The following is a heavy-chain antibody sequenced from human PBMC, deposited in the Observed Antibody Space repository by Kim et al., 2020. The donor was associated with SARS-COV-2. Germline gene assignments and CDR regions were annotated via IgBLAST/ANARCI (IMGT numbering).Heavy chain of an antibody. CDR2: IYTSGST. Sequence: SETLSLTCTVSGCSISSGSYYWSWIRQPAGKGLEWIGRIYTSGSTNYNPSLKSRVTISVDTSKNQFSLKLSSVTAADTAVYYCARGYSYGYGGDAFDIWGQGTMVTVSS. V-gene: IGHV4-61*02. CDR3: ARGYSYGYGGDAFDI. CDR1: GCSISSGSYY. J-gene: IGHJ3*02. D-gene: IGHD5-18*01.